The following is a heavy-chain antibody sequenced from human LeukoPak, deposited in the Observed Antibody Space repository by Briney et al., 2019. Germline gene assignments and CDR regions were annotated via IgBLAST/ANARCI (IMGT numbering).Heavy chain of an antibody. D-gene: IGHD6-13*01. V-gene: IGHV1-69*13. Sequence: GASVKVSCKASGGTFSSYSISWVRQAPGQGLERMGGIVPIFGTADYAQKFQGRVTITADESTSTAYMELSSLRSEDTAVYYCARDRAAAGLNNWFDPWGQGTRVTVSS. J-gene: IGHJ5*02. CDR2: IVPIFGTA. CDR3: ARDRAAAGLNNWFDP. CDR1: GGTFSSYS.